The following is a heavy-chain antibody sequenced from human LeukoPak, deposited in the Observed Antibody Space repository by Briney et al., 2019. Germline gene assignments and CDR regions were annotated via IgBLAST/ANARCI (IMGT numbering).Heavy chain of an antibody. CDR1: GFTFSSYA. V-gene: IGHV3-23*01. CDR3: AKVQQLATIYYFDY. Sequence: GGSLRLSCAASGFTFSSYAMSWVRQAPGKGLEWVSAISGSGGSTYYADSVKGRFAISRDNSKNTLYLQMSSLRTEDTALYYCAKVQQLATIYYFDYWGQGSLVTVSS. CDR2: ISGSGGST. D-gene: IGHD6-13*01. J-gene: IGHJ4*02.